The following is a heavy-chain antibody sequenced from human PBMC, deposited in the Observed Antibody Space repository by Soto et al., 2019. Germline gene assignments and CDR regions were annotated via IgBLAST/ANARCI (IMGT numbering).Heavy chain of an antibody. J-gene: IGHJ6*02. Sequence: QVQLVQSGAEVKKPGDSVKVSCKASGYTFTGYYMHWVRQAPGQGLEWMGWINPNSGGTNYAQKFQGCVTMTRDTSIRTGYMVLSRLRSDDTAVYYCERGERYSSYFVGYYGMDVWGQGSTVNVSS. V-gene: IGHV1-2*04. CDR1: GYTFTGYY. CDR3: ERGERYSSYFVGYYGMDV. D-gene: IGHD5-12*01. CDR2: INPNSGGT.